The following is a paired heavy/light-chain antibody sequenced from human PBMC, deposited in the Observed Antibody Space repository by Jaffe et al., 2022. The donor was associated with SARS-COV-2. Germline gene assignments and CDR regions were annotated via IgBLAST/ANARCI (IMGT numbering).Heavy chain of an antibody. V-gene: IGHV4-39*01. CDR2: VFFSGAT. D-gene: IGHD5-18*01. Sequence: QLQLQESGPGLLKPSETLSLTCTVSGDSIGSSRYYWGWIRQAPGEGMQWIGTVFFSGATYYNPSLKSRVTISVDTSKSQISLRLASVTAADTAVYHCARHGTDWIRRDGTLVDGTPTDFFDMWGRGTLVTVSP. J-gene: IGHJ3*02. CDR1: GDSIGSSRYY. CDR3: ARHGTDWIRRDGTLVDGTPTDFFDM.
Light chain of an antibody. CDR1: QSFRNRY. J-gene: IGKJ2*01. CDR2: GVS. CDR3: QQYESSPTT. Sequence: EIVLTQSPGTLSLSPGERATLSCRASQSFRNRYLAWYQQKPGQAPRLLIYGVSTRATGIPGRFSGSGSGTDFTLTITRLEPADSAVYFCQQYESSPTTFGRGTKLEIK. V-gene: IGKV3-20*01.